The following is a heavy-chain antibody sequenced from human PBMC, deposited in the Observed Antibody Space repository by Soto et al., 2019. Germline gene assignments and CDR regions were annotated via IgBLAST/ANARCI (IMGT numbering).Heavy chain of an antibody. CDR2: SSAYNGNT. CDR1: GYTFTSYG. V-gene: IGHV1-18*01. CDR3: ARAGGVYDWPPFDY. D-gene: IGHD3-3*01. J-gene: IGHJ4*02. Sequence: QVQLVQSGAEVKKPGASVKVSCKASGYTFTSYGISWVRQAPGQGLEWMGWSSAYNGNTNYAQTRQGRVTMTTDTSRITAYMALRSLRSDDTAVYYWARAGGVYDWPPFDYWGQGTLVTVSS.